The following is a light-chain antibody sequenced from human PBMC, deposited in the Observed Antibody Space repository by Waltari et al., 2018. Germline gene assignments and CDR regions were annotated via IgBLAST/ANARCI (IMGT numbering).Light chain of an antibody. CDR3: QVWDISTDQPI. V-gene: IGLV3-21*04. J-gene: IGLJ2*01. CDR1: DIGSQS. CDR2: YDT. Sequence: SSELTQPPSVSVAPGKTARITCGGHDIGSQSVHWYQQKPGQAPGVVIHYDTDRPPGIPERFSSSNSGNTATLTISRVEAGDEADYYCQVWDISTDQPIFGGGTKLTVL.